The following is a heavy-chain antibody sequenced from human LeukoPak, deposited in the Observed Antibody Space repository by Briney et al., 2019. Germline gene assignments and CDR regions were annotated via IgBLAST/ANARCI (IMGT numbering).Heavy chain of an antibody. V-gene: IGHV6-1*01. CDR3: ARARLDVYYSGSGRNYYYYYVDV. J-gene: IGHJ6*03. D-gene: IGHD3-10*01. Sequence: SQTLSLTCAISGDSVSSNSAAWNWIRQSPSRGLEWLGRTYYRSKWYNDYAVSVKSRITINPDTSKNQFSLQLNSLTPEDTAVYYCARARLDVYYSGSGRNYYYYYVDVWGKGTTVTISS. CDR2: TYYRSKWYN. CDR1: GDSVSSNSAA.